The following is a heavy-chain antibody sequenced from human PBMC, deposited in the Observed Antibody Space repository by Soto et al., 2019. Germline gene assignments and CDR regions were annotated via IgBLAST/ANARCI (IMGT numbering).Heavy chain of an antibody. Sequence: QVQLQQWGAGLLKPSETLSLTCAVYGGSFSGYYWSWIRQPPGKGLEWIGEINHSGSTNYNPSLKSRVTISVDTSKNQFSLKLSSVTAADTAVYYCAREKIAARLAAPWGQGTLVTVSS. J-gene: IGHJ5*02. CDR3: AREKIAARLAAP. V-gene: IGHV4-34*01. D-gene: IGHD6-6*01. CDR1: GGSFSGYY. CDR2: INHSGST.